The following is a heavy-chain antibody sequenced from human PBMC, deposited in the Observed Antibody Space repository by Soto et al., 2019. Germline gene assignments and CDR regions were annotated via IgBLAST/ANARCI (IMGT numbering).Heavy chain of an antibody. D-gene: IGHD3-3*01. CDR3: ARVPRYDFWSGYQRDLSQFDY. J-gene: IGHJ4*02. CDR1: GGSISSGDYY. Sequence: QVQLQESGPGLVKPSQTLSLTCTVSGGSISSGDYYWSWIRQPPGKGLEWIGYIYYSGSTYYNPSLKSRVTRAVDTSKNQFSLKLSSVTAADTAVYYCARVPRYDFWSGYQRDLSQFDYWGQGTLVTVSS. V-gene: IGHV4-30-4*01. CDR2: IYYSGST.